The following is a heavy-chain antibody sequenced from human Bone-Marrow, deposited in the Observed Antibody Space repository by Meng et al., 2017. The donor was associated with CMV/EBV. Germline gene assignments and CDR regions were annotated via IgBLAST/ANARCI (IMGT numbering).Heavy chain of an antibody. CDR1: GYTFTGYY. Sequence: QVQLVQSGAEVKKPGASVKFSCKASGYTFTGYYMHWVRQAPGQGLEWMGRINPNSGATEYAQNFQGRVTMTRDTSISTAYMELSRLRSDDTAVYYCTRTWIDSFTPDFDYWGQGSLVTVSS. V-gene: IGHV1-2*06. CDR3: TRTWIDSFTPDFDY. CDR2: INPNSGAT. J-gene: IGHJ4*02. D-gene: IGHD2-2*03.